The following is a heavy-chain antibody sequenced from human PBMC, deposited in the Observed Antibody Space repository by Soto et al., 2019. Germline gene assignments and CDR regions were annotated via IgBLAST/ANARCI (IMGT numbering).Heavy chain of an antibody. Sequence: QITLKESGPTLVKPTQTLTLTYTFSGFSLTTGGVGVGWIRQPPGKALEWLALIYGSDDERYSPSLKSRLTITNDTSKNQVVLTLTNMDSVDAATYYCAHINIHDSSVPRSYYYYAMDVWRQGTAITVSS. CDR2: IYGSDDE. J-gene: IGHJ6*02. CDR1: GFSLTTGGVG. D-gene: IGHD2-2*01. V-gene: IGHV2-5*01. CDR3: AHINIHDSSVPRSYYYYAMDV.